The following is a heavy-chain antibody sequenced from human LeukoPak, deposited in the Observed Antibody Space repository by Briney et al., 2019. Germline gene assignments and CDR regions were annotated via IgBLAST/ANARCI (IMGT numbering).Heavy chain of an antibody. Sequence: GGSLTLSCEASGFTFSNAWLHWLRPAPGKGLDWVGRIKSKTDSGKTDYAARVKGRFPISRDDSENTLYLQVNRLKTEDTAVYYCTTPNGYHDYWGQGTLVTVSS. CDR3: TTPNGYHDY. CDR2: IKSKTDSGKT. V-gene: IGHV3-15*07. D-gene: IGHD2-2*01. CDR1: GFTFSNAW. J-gene: IGHJ4*02.